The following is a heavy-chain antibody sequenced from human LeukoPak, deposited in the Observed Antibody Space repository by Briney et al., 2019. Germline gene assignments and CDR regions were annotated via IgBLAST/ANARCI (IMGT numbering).Heavy chain of an antibody. CDR1: GFTFSSYA. Sequence: HSGGSLRLSCAASGFTFSSYAMSWVRQAPGKGLEWVSAISGSGGSTYYADSVKGRFTISRDNSKNTLYLQMNSLRAEDTAVYYCAKAGTYYYDSSGYYYFDYWGQGTLVTVSS. V-gene: IGHV3-23*01. CDR2: ISGSGGST. CDR3: AKAGTYYYDSSGYYYFDY. J-gene: IGHJ4*02. D-gene: IGHD3-22*01.